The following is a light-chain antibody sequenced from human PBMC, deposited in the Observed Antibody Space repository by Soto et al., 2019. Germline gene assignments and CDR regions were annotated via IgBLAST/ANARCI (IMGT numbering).Light chain of an antibody. CDR3: GTWDSSLSAVV. V-gene: IGLV1-51*01. CDR1: SSNIGNNY. J-gene: IGLJ2*01. CDR2: DNN. Sequence: QSVLTQPPSVSAAPGQKVTISCSGSSSNIGNNYVSWYQQLPGTAPKLLIYDNNKRPSGIPDRFSGSKSGTSATLAITGLQTGDEADYYCGTWDSSLSAVVFGGGTK.